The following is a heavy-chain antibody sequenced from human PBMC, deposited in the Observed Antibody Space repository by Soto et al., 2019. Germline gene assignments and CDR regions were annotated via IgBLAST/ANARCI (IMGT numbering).Heavy chain of an antibody. V-gene: IGHV4-38-2*02. CDR3: ARDARGTRGFDEMDI. Sequence: PSETLSLTCDVSGYAISSGFYWDWLRLSPGKGLEWIGCVYHTGSTYYNPSLKSRVAISVDTSKNQFSLKMTSVTATDTAVYYCARDARGTRGFDEMDIWGQGTTVTVSS. D-gene: IGHD3-9*01. CDR2: VYHTGST. J-gene: IGHJ6*02. CDR1: GYAISSGFY.